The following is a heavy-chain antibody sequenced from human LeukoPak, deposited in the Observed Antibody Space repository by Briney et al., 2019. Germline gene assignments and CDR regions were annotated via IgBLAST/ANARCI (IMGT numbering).Heavy chain of an antibody. V-gene: IGHV4-34*01. CDR2: INHSGST. D-gene: IGHD6-19*01. CDR3: ARGRGGSGWHRGGDHYYMGV. Sequence: SETLSLTCAVYGGSFSGYYWSWIRQPPGKGLEWIGEINHSGSTNYIPSLKSRVSISIDTSKNQFSLKLSSVTAADTAVYYCARGRGGSGWHRGGDHYYMGVWGKGTTVTISS. CDR1: GGSFSGYY. J-gene: IGHJ6*03.